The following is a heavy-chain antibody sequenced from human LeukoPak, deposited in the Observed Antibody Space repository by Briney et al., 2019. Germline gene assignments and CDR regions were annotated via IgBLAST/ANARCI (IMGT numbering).Heavy chain of an antibody. J-gene: IGHJ4*02. CDR2: ISSSGSTL. D-gene: IGHD3-22*01. CDR1: GFTFSDNY. CDR3: ARQYYHSSGYYYGDDY. V-gene: IGHV3-11*01. Sequence: GGSLRLSCAASGFTFSDNYMSWIRQAPGKGLEWISYISSSGSTLYYADSVKGRFTISRDNAKNSLYLQMNSLRAEDTAVYYCARQYYHSSGYYYGDDYWGQGVLVTVSS.